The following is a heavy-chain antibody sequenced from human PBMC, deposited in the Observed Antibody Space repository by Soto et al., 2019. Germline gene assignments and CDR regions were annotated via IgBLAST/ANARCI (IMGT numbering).Heavy chain of an antibody. CDR2: INHSGST. CDR3: ARAPYCSGGSCYSLNYYYYMDV. V-gene: IGHV4-34*01. CDR1: GGSFSGYY. Sequence: SETLSLTCAVYGGSFSGYYWSWIRQPPGKGLEWIGEINHSGSTNYNPSLKSRVTISVDTSKNQFSLKLSSVTAADTAVYYCARAPYCSGGSCYSLNYYYYMDVWGKGITVTVSS. J-gene: IGHJ6*03. D-gene: IGHD2-15*01.